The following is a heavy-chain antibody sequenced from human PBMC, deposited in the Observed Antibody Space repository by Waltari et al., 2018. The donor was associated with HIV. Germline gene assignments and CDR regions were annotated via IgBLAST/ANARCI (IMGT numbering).Heavy chain of an antibody. Sequence: QVQLQESGPGLVKPTETLSLTGRVSDYSLTSGYYWGWIRQSPGRGLEWIGSISHSGTTVYSPSLKSRITLFRNTSKNQFFLKLTSATAADTAVYYCASTYYDLLEGWYFDFWGQGRLVTVSS. CDR2: ISHSGTT. CDR3: ASTYYDLLEGWYFDF. CDR1: DYSLTSGYY. V-gene: IGHV4-38-2*02. D-gene: IGHD3-3*01. J-gene: IGHJ4*02.